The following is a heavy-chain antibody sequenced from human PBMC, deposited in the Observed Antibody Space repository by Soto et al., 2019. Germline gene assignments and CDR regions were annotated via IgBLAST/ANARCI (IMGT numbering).Heavy chain of an antibody. CDR3: ARGVVAATGGYYYYYMDV. Sequence: QVQLVQSGAEVKKPGSSVKVSCKASGGTFSSYTISWVRQAPGQGLEWMGRIIPVLGIANYAQKFQGRVRITADKSTSTAYMELSSLRSEDTAVYYCARGVVAATGGYYYYYMDVWGKGTTVTVSS. J-gene: IGHJ6*03. V-gene: IGHV1-69*02. D-gene: IGHD2-15*01. CDR1: GGTFSSYT. CDR2: IIPVLGIA.